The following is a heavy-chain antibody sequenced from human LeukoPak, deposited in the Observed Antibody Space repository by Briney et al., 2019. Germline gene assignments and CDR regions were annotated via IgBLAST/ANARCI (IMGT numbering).Heavy chain of an antibody. CDR2: IYYSGST. CDR3: ATSSGYESYYYYGMDV. V-gene: IGHV4-31*03. J-gene: IGHJ6*02. D-gene: IGHD5-12*01. CDR1: GGSISSGGYY. Sequence: PSETLSLTCTVSGGSISSGGYYWSWIRQHPGQGLEWIGYIYYSGSTYYNPSLKSRVTISVDTSKNQFSLKLSSVTAADTAVYYCATSSGYESYYYYGMDVWGQGTTVTVSS.